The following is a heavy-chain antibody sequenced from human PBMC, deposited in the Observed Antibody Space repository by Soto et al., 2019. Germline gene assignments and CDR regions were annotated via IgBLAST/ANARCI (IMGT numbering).Heavy chain of an antibody. CDR1: GYSFTDDH. V-gene: IGHV1-2*04. CDR2: INPNSGGT. J-gene: IGHJ6*02. CDR3: ARGHSTDCSNGVCSFFYNHEMDV. D-gene: IGHD2-8*01. Sequence: ASVKVSCKASGYSFTDDHIHWGRQGAGQGLEGLGRINPNSGGTSTAQKFQGWVTMTRDRSISTVYMELTRLRSDDTAVYFCARGHSTDCSNGVCSFFYNHEMDVWGQGTTVTVSS.